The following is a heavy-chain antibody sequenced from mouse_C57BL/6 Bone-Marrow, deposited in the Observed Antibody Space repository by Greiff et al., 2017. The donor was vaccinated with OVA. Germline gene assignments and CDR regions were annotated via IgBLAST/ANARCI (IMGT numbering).Heavy chain of an antibody. D-gene: IGHD1-1*01. J-gene: IGHJ3*01. V-gene: IGHV5-15*01. CDR3: ATGGYYGSSSFAY. Sequence: EVKLVESGGGLVQPGGSLKLSCAASGFTFSDYGMAWVRQAPRKGPEWVAFISNLAYSIYYADTVTGRFTISRENAKNTLYLEMSSLRSEDTAMYYCATGGYYGSSSFAYWGQGTLVTVSA. CDR2: ISNLAYSI. CDR1: GFTFSDYG.